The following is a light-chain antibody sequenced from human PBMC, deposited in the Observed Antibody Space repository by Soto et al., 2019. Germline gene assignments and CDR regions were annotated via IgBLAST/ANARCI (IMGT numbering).Light chain of an antibody. CDR3: QQRSNWPIT. Sequence: EIVVKQSPATLSLSPGERATLSCRASQSVNSNLAWYQHKAGHAPRLLIYGTSNRATGIPARFSGSGSGTDFTLTISSLEPEDFAVYYCQQRSNWPITFGQGTRLEIK. CDR1: QSVNSN. V-gene: IGKV3-11*01. CDR2: GTS. J-gene: IGKJ5*01.